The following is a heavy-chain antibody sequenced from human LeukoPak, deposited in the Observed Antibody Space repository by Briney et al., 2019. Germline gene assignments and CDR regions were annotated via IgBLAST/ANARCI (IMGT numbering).Heavy chain of an antibody. CDR3: ARGGGAVAGIGTYYFDY. V-gene: IGHV1-69*13. CDR1: GGTFSSYA. CDR2: IIPIFGTA. J-gene: IGHJ4*02. D-gene: IGHD6-19*01. Sequence: ASVKVSCKASGGTFSSYAISWVRQAPGQGLEWMGGIIPIFGTANYAQKFQGRVTITADESTSTAYMELSSLRSEDTAVYYCARGGGAVAGIGTYYFDYWGQGTLVTVSS.